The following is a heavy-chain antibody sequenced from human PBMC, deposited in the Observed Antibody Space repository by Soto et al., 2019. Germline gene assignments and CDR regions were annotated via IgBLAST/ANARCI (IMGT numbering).Heavy chain of an antibody. Sequence: GGSLRLSCAASGFTFSSYGMHWVRQAPGKGLEWVAVMSYDESNKYYADSVKGRFTISRDNSKNTLYLQMNSLGYEDTAVYYCAKDGGSAWFHGLDVWGQGTTVTVSS. J-gene: IGHJ6*02. CDR2: MSYDESNK. CDR3: AKDGGSAWFHGLDV. D-gene: IGHD6-19*01. CDR1: GFTFSSYG. V-gene: IGHV3-30*18.